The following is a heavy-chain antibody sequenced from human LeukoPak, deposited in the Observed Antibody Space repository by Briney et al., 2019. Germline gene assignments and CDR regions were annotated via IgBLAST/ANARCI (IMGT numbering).Heavy chain of an antibody. CDR3: ARWSGDYSFDY. CDR2: IHTSGST. J-gene: IGHJ4*02. Sequence: SETLSLTCTVSGASISTYYWSWIRQPAGKGLEWIGRIHTSGSTNSNPSLKSRVTMSLDTSKNQFSLKLSSVTAADTAVYYCARWSGDYSFDYWGQGTLVTVSS. CDR1: GASISTYY. V-gene: IGHV4-4*07. D-gene: IGHD3-3*01.